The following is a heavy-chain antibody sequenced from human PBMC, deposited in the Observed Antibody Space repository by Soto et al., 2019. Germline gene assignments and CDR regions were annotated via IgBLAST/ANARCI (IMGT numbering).Heavy chain of an antibody. V-gene: IGHV3-74*01. J-gene: IGHJ4*02. D-gene: IGHD6-19*01. Sequence: GGSLRLSCAASGFTFISYWMHWVRQAPGKGLVWVSRIDSDESDTNYADSVKGRSTISRDNAKNTLYLQMNSLRAEDTAVYYCARDGSGWDYYFDFWGQGALVTVSS. CDR1: GFTFISYW. CDR2: IDSDESDT. CDR3: ARDGSGWDYYFDF.